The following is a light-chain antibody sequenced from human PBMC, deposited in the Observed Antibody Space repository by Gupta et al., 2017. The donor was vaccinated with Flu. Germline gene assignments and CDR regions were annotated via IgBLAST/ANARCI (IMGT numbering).Light chain of an antibody. CDR2: QDS. Sequence: YELTQPPSVSVSPGQTASITCSGDKLGDKYACWYQQKPGQSPVLVIYQDSKRPSGIPERFSGSNSGNTATLTISGTQAMDEADYYCQAWDSRVFGGGTKLTVL. CDR3: QAWDSRV. CDR1: KLGDKY. V-gene: IGLV3-1*01. J-gene: IGLJ3*02.